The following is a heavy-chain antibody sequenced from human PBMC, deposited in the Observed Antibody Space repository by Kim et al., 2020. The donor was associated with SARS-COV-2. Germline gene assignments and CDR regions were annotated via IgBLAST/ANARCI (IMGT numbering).Heavy chain of an antibody. CDR1: GGSISSYY. V-gene: IGHV4-59*13. CDR3: ARQQLVRGSYYYYGMDV. Sequence: SETLSLTCTVSGGSISSYYWSWIRQPPGKGLEWIGYIYYSGSTNYNPSLKSRVTISVDTSKNQFSLKLSSVTAADTAVYYCARQQLVRGSYYYYGMDVWGQGTTVTVSS. D-gene: IGHD6-13*01. CDR2: IYYSGST. J-gene: IGHJ6*02.